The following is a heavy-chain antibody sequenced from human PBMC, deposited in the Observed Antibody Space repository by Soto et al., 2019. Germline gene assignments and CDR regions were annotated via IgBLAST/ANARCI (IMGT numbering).Heavy chain of an antibody. J-gene: IGHJ4*02. D-gene: IGHD3-22*01. CDR1: GFTVSSCS. CDR3: ARDHSSGYYVAPCDY. V-gene: IGHV3-48*01. Sequence: ASLVLSVAASGFTVSSCSVNWGRQGPGKGLEWVSYISSSSGTIYYADSVKGRFTISRDNAKNSLYLQMDSLRGEDTAVYHCARDHSSGYYVAPCDYWGQGTLVTVSS. CDR2: ISSSSGTI.